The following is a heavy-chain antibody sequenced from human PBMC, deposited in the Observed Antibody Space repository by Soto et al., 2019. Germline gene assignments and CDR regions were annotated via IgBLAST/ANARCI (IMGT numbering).Heavy chain of an antibody. J-gene: IGHJ3*01. CDR1: GFTFSGYW. V-gene: IGHV3-74*01. Sequence: GGSLRLSCAASGFTFSGYWMHWVRQVPGKGLVWVSRINSDGSSRSYADSVKGRFTISRDNAKNTLHLQMNSLRAEDTAVYYRARVGLGAFDAFDVWGQGTLVTVS. CDR3: ARVGLGAFDAFDV. D-gene: IGHD1-26*01. CDR2: INSDGSSR.